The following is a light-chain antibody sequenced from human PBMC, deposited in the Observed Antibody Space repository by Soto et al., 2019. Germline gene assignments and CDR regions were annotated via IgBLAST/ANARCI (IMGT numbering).Light chain of an antibody. Sequence: QSALTQPPSVSGAPGQRVTISCTESSSDIGASYDVHWYKHLPGTAPKLLIYANSNRPSGVPDRFSGSKSGTSASLAITGLQAEDEADYYCQSHDSSLSGRMVFGGGTKLTVL. CDR2: ANS. CDR1: SSDIGASYD. V-gene: IGLV1-40*01. J-gene: IGLJ3*02. CDR3: QSHDSSLSGRMV.